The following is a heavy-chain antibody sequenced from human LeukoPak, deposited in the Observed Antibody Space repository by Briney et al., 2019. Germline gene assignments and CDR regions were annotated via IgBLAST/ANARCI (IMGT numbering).Heavy chain of an antibody. V-gene: IGHV1-2*02. CDR2: INPNSGGT. J-gene: IGHJ5*02. Sequence: ASVKVSCKASAYTFIGYYIHWVRQAPGQGLEWMGWINPNSGGTRYAQKFQGRVTMTRDTSISTAYMELSRLSSDDTAVYFCARDWREALGPRWFDPWGQGALVSVSS. D-gene: IGHD3-3*01. CDR3: ARDWREALGPRWFDP. CDR1: AYTFIGYY.